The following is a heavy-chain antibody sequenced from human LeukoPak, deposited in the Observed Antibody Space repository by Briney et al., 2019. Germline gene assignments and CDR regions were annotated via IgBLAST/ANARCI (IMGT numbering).Heavy chain of an antibody. Sequence: GGSLRLSCAASGFTFSSYGMHWVRQAPGKGLEWVAVIWYDGSNKYYADSVKGRFTISRDNSKNTPYLQMNSLRAEDTAVYYCARDSYYYGSGSPSDVWGQGTTVTVSS. CDR1: GFTFSSYG. CDR2: IWYDGSNK. D-gene: IGHD3-10*01. CDR3: ARDSYYYGSGSPSDV. J-gene: IGHJ6*02. V-gene: IGHV3-33*01.